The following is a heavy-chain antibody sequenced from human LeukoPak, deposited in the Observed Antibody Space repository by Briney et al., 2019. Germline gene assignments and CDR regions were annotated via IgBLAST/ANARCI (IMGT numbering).Heavy chain of an antibody. J-gene: IGHJ4*02. Sequence: RPSETLSLTCTVSGNSIRSYYWNWIRQPPGKGLEWIGYIYYSGTTSYNPSLRSRVTISVDMSKNQFSLRLTSVTAADTAVYYCARQSEGFDSWGQGTLVTASS. CDR2: IYYSGTT. CDR3: ARQSEGFDS. CDR1: GNSIRSYY. V-gene: IGHV4-59*08.